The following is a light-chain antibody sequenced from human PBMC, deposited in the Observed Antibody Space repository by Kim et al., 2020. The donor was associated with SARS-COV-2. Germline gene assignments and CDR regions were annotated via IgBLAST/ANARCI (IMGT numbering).Light chain of an antibody. CDR3: QQYDTVPLT. CDR1: QDISNF. V-gene: IGKV1-33*01. CDR2: DAS. J-gene: IGKJ4*01. Sequence: ASVGDRVTITCQASQDISNFVMWFQKKPGKAPRLLIYDASSSEVGGPTRFIGSGSGAHFTLTINSLQPEDVATYYCQQYDTVPLTFGGGTKVDIK.